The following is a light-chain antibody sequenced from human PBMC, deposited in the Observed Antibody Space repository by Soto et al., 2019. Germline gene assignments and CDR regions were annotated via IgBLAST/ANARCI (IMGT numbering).Light chain of an antibody. Sequence: EIVLTQSPCTLSLSPGERATLSCRASQSVRSNFLAWYQQKPGQAPRLLIYGASNRATGIPDRFSGSGSGTDFTLTITRLEAEDFAMYYCQRYDSLRTFGQGTKVDIK. J-gene: IGKJ1*01. V-gene: IGKV3-20*01. CDR3: QRYDSLRT. CDR2: GAS. CDR1: QSVRSNF.